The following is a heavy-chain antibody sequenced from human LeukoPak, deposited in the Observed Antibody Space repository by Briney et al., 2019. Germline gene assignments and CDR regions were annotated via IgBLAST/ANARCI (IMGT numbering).Heavy chain of an antibody. CDR3: AKDYLSPTIVVVSAALYFQH. Sequence: GGSLRLSCAASGFTFSSYGMHWVRQAPGKGLEWVAFIRYDGSNKYYADSVKGRFTISRDNSKNTLYLQMNSLRAEDTAVYYCAKDYLSPTIVVVSAALYFQHWSQGTLVTVSS. D-gene: IGHD2-2*01. CDR1: GFTFSSYG. V-gene: IGHV3-30*02. CDR2: IRYDGSNK. J-gene: IGHJ1*01.